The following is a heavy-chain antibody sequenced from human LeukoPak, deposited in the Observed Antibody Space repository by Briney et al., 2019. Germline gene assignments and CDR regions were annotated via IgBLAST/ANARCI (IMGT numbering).Heavy chain of an antibody. CDR2: ISGSGIST. J-gene: IGHJ4*02. CDR3: AKDPLYCSGGSCYFPFDY. CDR1: GFTFSNYA. Sequence: GRSLRLSCAASGFTFSNYALSWVRQAPGKGLEWVSAISGSGISTYYADSVKGRFTISRDNSKNTLYLQMNSLRAEDTAIYYCAKDPLYCSGGSCYFPFDYWGQGTLVTVSS. D-gene: IGHD2-15*01. V-gene: IGHV3-23*01.